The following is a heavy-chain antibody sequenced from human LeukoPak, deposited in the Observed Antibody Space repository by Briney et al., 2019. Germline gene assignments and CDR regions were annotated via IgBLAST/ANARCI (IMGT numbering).Heavy chain of an antibody. CDR2: IYYSGST. CDR1: GGSISSYY. J-gene: IGHJ4*02. V-gene: IGHV4-59*01. D-gene: IGHD6-19*01. Sequence: SETLSLTCTVSGGSISSYYWSWIRQPPGKGLEWIGYIYYSGSTNYNPSLKSRVTISVDTSKNQFSLKLSSVTAADTAVYYCARDSLTLYSSGWYGFDYWGRGTLVTVSS. CDR3: ARDSLTLYSSGWYGFDY.